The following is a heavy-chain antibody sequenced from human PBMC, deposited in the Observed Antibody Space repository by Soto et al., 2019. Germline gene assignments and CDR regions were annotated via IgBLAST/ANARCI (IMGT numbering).Heavy chain of an antibody. Sequence: SETLSLTCAVYGVSFRGYYWSGIRQPPGKGLEWIGEINHSGSTDYNPSLKSRVTISVDTSKNQFSLQLRSVTAADTAVYYCARVIEIVGANNAFDHWGQGTLVTVSS. CDR3: ARVIEIVGANNAFDH. CDR2: INHSGST. J-gene: IGHJ4*02. CDR1: GVSFRGYY. V-gene: IGHV4-34*01. D-gene: IGHD1-26*01.